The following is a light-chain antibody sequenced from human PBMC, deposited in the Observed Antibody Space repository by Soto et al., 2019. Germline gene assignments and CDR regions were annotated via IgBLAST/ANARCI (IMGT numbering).Light chain of an antibody. Sequence: EIVLTQSPGTLSLSPGERATLSCSVSQSVSSNYLAWYQQKPGQSPRLLIYGASTRATGIPDRFRGSGSGTDFTLTISRLEPEDFAVYYCQQYGNSPQTFGQGTKVDIK. CDR3: QQYGNSPQT. J-gene: IGKJ1*01. CDR1: QSVSSNY. CDR2: GAS. V-gene: IGKV3-20*01.